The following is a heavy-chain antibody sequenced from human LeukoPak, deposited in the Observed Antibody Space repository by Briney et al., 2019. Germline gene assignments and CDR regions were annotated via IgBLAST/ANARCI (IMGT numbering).Heavy chain of an antibody. CDR1: GFTFSSYA. J-gene: IGHJ6*02. Sequence: GGSLRLSCAASGFTFSSYAMHWVRQAPGKGLEWVAVISYDGSNKYYADSVKGRFTISRDNSKNTLYLQMNSLRAEDTAVYYCARGGPPPDPITDYYYGMDVWGQGTTVTVSS. D-gene: IGHD3-10*01. V-gene: IGHV3-30-3*01. CDR2: ISYDGSNK. CDR3: ARGGPPPDPITDYYYGMDV.